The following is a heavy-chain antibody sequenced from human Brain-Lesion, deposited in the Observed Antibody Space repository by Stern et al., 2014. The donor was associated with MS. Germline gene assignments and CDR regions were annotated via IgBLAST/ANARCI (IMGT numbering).Heavy chain of an antibody. CDR2: ISWNSGGI. Sequence: VQLMQSGGGLVQPGRSLRLSCAASGFSFNDYTMHWVRQAPGKGLEWVSGISWNSGGIGYADSVQGRFTIFRDNAKNSLYLQMNSLRAADTAFYFCAKDAWGRGWSHWFFDLWGRGTLVTVSS. V-gene: IGHV3-9*01. D-gene: IGHD2-15*01. CDR3: AKDAWGRGWSHWFFDL. CDR1: GFSFNDYT. J-gene: IGHJ2*01.